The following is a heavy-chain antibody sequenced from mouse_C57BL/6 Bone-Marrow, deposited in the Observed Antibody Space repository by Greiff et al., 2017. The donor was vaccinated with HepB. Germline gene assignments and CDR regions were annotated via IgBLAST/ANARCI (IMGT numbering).Heavy chain of an antibody. J-gene: IGHJ2*01. CDR3: TSPDYPYFDY. V-gene: IGHV1-5*01. Sequence: EVQLVESGTVLARPGASVKMSCKTSGYTFTSYWMHWVKQRPGQGLEWIGAIYPGNSDTSYNQKFKGKAKLTADTSARTAYMELSSLTNEDSAVYYCTSPDYPYFDYWGQGTTLTVSS. CDR1: GYTFTSYW. D-gene: IGHD1-1*02. CDR2: IYPGNSDT.